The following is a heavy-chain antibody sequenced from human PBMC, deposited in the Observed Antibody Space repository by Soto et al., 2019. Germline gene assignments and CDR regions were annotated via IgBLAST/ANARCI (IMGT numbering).Heavy chain of an antibody. CDR2: ISGSGSST. V-gene: IGHV3-23*01. CDR3: ASSLNYDSSGYLDY. CDR1: GFTFSSYA. Sequence: GGSLRLSCAASGFTFSSYAMSWVRQAPGKGLEWVSAISGSGSSTYYADSVKGRFTISRDNSKNTLYLQMNSLRAEDTAVYYCASSLNYDSSGYLDYWGQGTLVTVSS. D-gene: IGHD3-22*01. J-gene: IGHJ4*02.